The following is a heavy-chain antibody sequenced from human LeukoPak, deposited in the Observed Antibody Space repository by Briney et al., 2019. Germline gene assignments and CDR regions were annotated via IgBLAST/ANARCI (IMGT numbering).Heavy chain of an antibody. CDR2: IIPILGIA. CDR1: GGTFSSYA. J-gene: IGHJ6*02. V-gene: IGHV1-69*04. D-gene: IGHD3-3*01. CDR3: ARAPDYYDFWSGYSNYYGMDV. Sequence: ASVKVSCKASGGTFSSYAISWVRPAPGQGVEWMGRIIPILGIANYAQKLQGRVTLTADKSPSTAYMELSSLRSEDTAVYYCARAPDYYDFWSGYSNYYGMDVWGQGTTVTVSS.